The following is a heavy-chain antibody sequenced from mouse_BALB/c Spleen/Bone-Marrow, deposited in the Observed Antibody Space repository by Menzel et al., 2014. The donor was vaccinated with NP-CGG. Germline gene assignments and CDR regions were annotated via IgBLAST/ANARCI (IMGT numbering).Heavy chain of an antibody. D-gene: IGHD1-1*01. Sequence: VQLQQSGAELMKPGASVKISCKATGYTFSNYWIESVKQRPGHGLEWIGEILPGSGGTNYNDKFKVKATFTADTSSNTAYMQLSSLTSEDSAVYYCARKWPYYCGSGGDAMDYWGQGTSVTVSS. CDR2: ILPGSGGT. J-gene: IGHJ4*01. CDR3: ARKWPYYCGSGGDAMDY. V-gene: IGHV1-9*01. CDR1: GYTFSNYW.